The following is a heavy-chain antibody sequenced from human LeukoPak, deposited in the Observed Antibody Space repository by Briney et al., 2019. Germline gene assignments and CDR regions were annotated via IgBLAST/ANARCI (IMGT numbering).Heavy chain of an antibody. J-gene: IGHJ4*02. Sequence: GGSLRLSCAASGSTFSSHTMNWVRQAPGKGLEWVSYISNTGSVIYYADSVKGRFTISRDNSKNTLYLQMNSLRAEDTAVYYCAKRLQLVRPPPYFDSWGKGTLVPVSS. CDR2: ISNTGSVI. CDR1: GSTFSSHT. CDR3: AKRLQLVRPPPYFDS. D-gene: IGHD6-13*01. V-gene: IGHV3-48*01.